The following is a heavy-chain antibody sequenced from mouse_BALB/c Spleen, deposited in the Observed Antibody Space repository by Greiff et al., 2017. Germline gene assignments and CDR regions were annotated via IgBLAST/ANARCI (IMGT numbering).Heavy chain of an antibody. CDR1: GYTFTDYE. Sequence: VQLQQSGAELVRPGASVTLSCKASGYTFTDYEMHWVKQTPVHGLEWIGAIDPETGGTAYNQKFKGKATLTADKSSSTAYMELRSLTSEDSAVYYCARSFYGSSYGYFDVWGAGTTVTVSS. J-gene: IGHJ1*01. CDR2: IDPETGGT. D-gene: IGHD1-1*01. V-gene: IGHV1-15*01. CDR3: ARSFYGSSYGYFDV.